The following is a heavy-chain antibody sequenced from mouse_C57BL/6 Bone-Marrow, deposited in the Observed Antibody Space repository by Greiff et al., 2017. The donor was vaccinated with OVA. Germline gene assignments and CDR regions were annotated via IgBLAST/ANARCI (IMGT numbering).Heavy chain of an antibody. V-gene: IGHV1-82*01. Sequence: VQLQQSGPELVKPGASVKISCKASGYAFSSSWMNWVKQRPGKGLEWIGRIYPGDGDTNYKGKFKGKATLTADKSSSTAYMQLSSLTSEDSAVYFCASRIPYYYGSSYWYFDVWGTGTTVTVSS. D-gene: IGHD1-1*01. CDR2: IYPGDGDT. CDR1: GYAFSSSW. J-gene: IGHJ1*03. CDR3: ASRIPYYYGSSYWYFDV.